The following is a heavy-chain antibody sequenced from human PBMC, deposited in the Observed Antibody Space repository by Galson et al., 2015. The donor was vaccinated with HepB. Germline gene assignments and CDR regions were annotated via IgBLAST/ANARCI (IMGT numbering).Heavy chain of an antibody. CDR2: IKQDGSEK. CDR3: ARGLLGSTDAFDI. J-gene: IGHJ3*02. V-gene: IGHV3-7*01. D-gene: IGHD2-2*01. CDR1: GFTFSSYW. Sequence: SLRLSCAASGFTFSSYWMSWVRQAPGKGLEWVANIKQDGSEKYYVDSVKGRFTISRDNAKNSLYLQMNSLRAADTAVYYCARGLLGSTDAFDIWGQGTMVTVSS.